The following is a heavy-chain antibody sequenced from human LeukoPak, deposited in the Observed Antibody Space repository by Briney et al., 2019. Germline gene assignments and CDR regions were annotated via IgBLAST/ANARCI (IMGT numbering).Heavy chain of an antibody. CDR1: GYTFTSYG. Sequence: GASVKVSCKASGYTFTSYGISWVRQAPGQGLEWMGWISAYNGNTNYAQKLQGRVTMTTDTSTSTAYMELRSLRSDDTAVYYCARVWVYDSSGYPFDYWGQGTLVTVSS. D-gene: IGHD3-22*01. J-gene: IGHJ4*02. CDR3: ARVWVYDSSGYPFDY. V-gene: IGHV1-18*01. CDR2: ISAYNGNT.